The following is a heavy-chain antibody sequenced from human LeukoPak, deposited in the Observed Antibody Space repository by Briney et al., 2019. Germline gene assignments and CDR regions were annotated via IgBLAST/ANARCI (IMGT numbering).Heavy chain of an antibody. CDR1: GYTFTDYY. CDR3: ARGGPHHGFDI. CDR2: IVTNNGGT. Sequence: GASVKVSCKASGYTFTDYYMHWVRQAPGQGLEWMGWIVTNNGGTNYAQNFKGRVTMTTDTSVSTAYVEVSDLKSDDTAVYYCARGGPHHGFDIWAQGTMVTVSS. V-gene: IGHV1-2*02. J-gene: IGHJ3*02.